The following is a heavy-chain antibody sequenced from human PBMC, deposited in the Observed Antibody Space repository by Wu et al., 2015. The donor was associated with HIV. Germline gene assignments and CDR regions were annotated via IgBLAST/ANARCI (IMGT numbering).Heavy chain of an antibody. CDR3: TKDYGIVGSTLPEYFQH. V-gene: IGHV1-2*02. CDR2: INPNSGGS. CDR1: GYTFTSYG. Sequence: QVQLVQSGAEVKKPGASVKVSCKSSGYTFTSYGVTWVRQAPGQGLEWMGWINPNSGGSRSPQKFQGRVSMTRDTSINTVYLELTRLQFDDTAIYYCTKDYGIVGSTLPEYFQHWGRGTLVTVSS. D-gene: IGHD1-26*01. J-gene: IGHJ1*01.